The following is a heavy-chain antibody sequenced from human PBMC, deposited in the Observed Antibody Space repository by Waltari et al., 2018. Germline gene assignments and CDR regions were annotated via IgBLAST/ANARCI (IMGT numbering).Heavy chain of an antibody. CDR1: GGTFSSYT. CDR2: IIPILGIA. D-gene: IGHD1-1*01. Sequence: QVQLVQSGAEVKKPGSSVKVSCKASGGTFSSYTISWVRQAPGQGLEWMGRIIPILGIANYAQKCQGRVTITADKSTSTAYMELSSLRSEDTAVYYCARGPSTGNLDYWGQGTLVTVSS. J-gene: IGHJ4*02. V-gene: IGHV1-69*02. CDR3: ARGPSTGNLDY.